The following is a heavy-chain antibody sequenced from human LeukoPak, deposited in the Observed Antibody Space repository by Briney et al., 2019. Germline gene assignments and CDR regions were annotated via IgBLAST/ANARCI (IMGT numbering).Heavy chain of an antibody. Sequence: SETLSLTCAVYGGSFSGYYWSWIRQPPGKGLGWIGEINHSGSTNYNPSLKSRVTMSVDTSKKQFSLKLSSVTAAGTAVYYCARVRGSSGSYEYYHYMDVWGKGTTVTISS. J-gene: IGHJ6*03. CDR1: GGSFSGYY. CDR2: INHSGST. CDR3: ARVRGSSGSYEYYHYMDV. V-gene: IGHV4-34*01. D-gene: IGHD1-26*01.